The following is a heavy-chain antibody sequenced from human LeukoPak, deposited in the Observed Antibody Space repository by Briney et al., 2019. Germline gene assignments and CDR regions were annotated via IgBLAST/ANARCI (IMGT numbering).Heavy chain of an antibody. Sequence: GESLKISCKASGYSFTSYWIVWVRQMPGKGLEWMGIIYPGDSDTRYSPSFQGQVTISADKSINTAYLQWSSLKASDTAMYYCARRAAVIDWFDPWGQGTLVSVSS. V-gene: IGHV5-51*01. CDR1: GYSFTSYW. J-gene: IGHJ5*02. CDR2: IYPGDSDT. CDR3: ARRAAVIDWFDP. D-gene: IGHD6-13*01.